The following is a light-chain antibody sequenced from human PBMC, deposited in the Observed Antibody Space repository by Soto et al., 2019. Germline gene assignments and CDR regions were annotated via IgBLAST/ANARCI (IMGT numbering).Light chain of an antibody. CDR1: SNDVGAYNF. CDR3: CSYAASFWV. V-gene: IGLV2-11*01. CDR2: AVI. Sequence: QSALTQPRSVSGSPGQSVTISCAGTSNDVGAYNFVSWYQQHPGKAPKLIIYAVIKRPSGVPDRFSGSKSGNTASLTISGLQTEDEADYYSCSYAASFWVFGGGTKVTVL. J-gene: IGLJ3*02.